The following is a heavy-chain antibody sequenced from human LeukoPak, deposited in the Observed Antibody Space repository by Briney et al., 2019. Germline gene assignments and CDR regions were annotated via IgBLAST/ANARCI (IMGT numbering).Heavy chain of an antibody. V-gene: IGHV3-23*01. D-gene: IGHD2-8*01. CDR1: GFTFSSFA. CDR3: AKIMGCRHC. CDR2: IIANGCSS. Sequence: GGSLRLSCSASGFTFSSFALSWVRQAPGKGLEWVSGIIANGCSSYYADSVKGRFTISRDNSKNTLYLQMNSLRAEDTAVYYGAKIMGCRHCWGRGTLVTVSS. J-gene: IGHJ4*02.